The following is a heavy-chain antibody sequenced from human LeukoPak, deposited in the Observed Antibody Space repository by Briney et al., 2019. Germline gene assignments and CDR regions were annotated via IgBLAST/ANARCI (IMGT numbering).Heavy chain of an antibody. J-gene: IGHJ2*01. CDR2: IYHSGST. CDR3: ARGEATVTTSWYFDL. D-gene: IGHD4-17*01. CDR1: GGSISSGGYS. V-gene: IGHV4-30-2*01. Sequence: PSETLSLTCAVSGGSISSGGYSWRWIRQPPGKGLEWIGYIYHSGSTYYNPSLKSRVTISVDRSKNQFSLKLSSVTAADTAVYYCARGEATVTTSWYFDLWGRGTLVTVSS.